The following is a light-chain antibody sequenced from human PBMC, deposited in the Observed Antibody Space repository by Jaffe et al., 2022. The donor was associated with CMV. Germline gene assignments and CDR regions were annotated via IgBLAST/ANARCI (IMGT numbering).Light chain of an antibody. CDR3: ASYADNNNVV. CDR2: EVS. Sequence: QSALTQPPSASGSPGQSVTISCTGTSSDVGGYNYVSWYQQHPGKAPKVMIYEVSKRPSGVPDRFSGSKSGNTASLTVSGLQAEDEADYYCASYADNNNVVFGGGTELTVL. V-gene: IGLV2-8*01. CDR1: SSDVGGYNY. J-gene: IGLJ2*01.